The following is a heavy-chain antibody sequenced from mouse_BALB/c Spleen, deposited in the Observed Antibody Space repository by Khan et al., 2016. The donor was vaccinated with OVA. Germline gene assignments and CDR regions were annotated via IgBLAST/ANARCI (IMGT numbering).Heavy chain of an antibody. J-gene: IGHJ3*01. CDR3: ARELFTTVVATPFAY. V-gene: IGHV5-9-1*01. CDR2: ISSGGSYT. Sequence: EVMLVESGGGLVKPGGSLKLSYAASGFTFRNYAMSWVRQTPEKRLEWVATISSGGSYTYYPDSVQGRFTISRDNAKNTLYLQMSSLRSEDTAIYYCARELFTTVVATPFAYWGQGTLVTVSA. CDR1: GFTFRNYA. D-gene: IGHD1-1*01.